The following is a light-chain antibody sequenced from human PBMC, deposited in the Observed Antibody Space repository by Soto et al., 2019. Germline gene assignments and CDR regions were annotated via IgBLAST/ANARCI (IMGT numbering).Light chain of an antibody. CDR2: DNG. CDR3: GTWDNSLSAV. V-gene: IGLV1-51*01. Sequence: QSVLTQPPSVSAAPGQKVTISCSGSTSIVGSNYVSWYQQLPGTAPKLLIYDNGKRSSGIPDRFSGSQSGTSATLGITGLQTGDEADYYRGTWDNSLSAVFGGGTKLTVL. CDR1: TSIVGSNY. J-gene: IGLJ2*01.